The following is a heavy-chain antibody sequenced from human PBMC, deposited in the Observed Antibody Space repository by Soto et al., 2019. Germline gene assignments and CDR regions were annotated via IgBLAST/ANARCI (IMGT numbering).Heavy chain of an antibody. CDR2: ISGSGGST. J-gene: IGHJ4*02. V-gene: IGHV3-23*01. D-gene: IGHD3-22*01. Sequence: XGSLKLSCAASGFTFSSYAMSWVRQAPGKGLEWVSAISGSGGSTYYADSVKGRFTISRDNSKNTLYLQINSLRAEDTAVYYCARRNSSGYYYDFDYWGQGTLVTVSS. CDR3: ARRNSSGYYYDFDY. CDR1: GFTFSSYA.